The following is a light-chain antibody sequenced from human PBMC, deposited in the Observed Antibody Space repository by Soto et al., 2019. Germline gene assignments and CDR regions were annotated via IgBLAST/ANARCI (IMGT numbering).Light chain of an antibody. CDR2: AAS. CDR1: QSIISY. Sequence: DIQMTQSPSSLSASVGDRVTITCQSSQSIISYLNWYQQKAGKGPQLLIYAASTLQSGVPARFSGSVSGTDFILSISSLQPEDSAIYSGQQSYSSPRTFGQGTKLEI. V-gene: IGKV1-39*01. J-gene: IGKJ2*01. CDR3: QQSYSSPRT.